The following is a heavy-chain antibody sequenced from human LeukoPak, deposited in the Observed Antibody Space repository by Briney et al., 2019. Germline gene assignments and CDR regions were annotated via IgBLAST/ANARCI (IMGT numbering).Heavy chain of an antibody. CDR3: ARAMRSGYDY. Sequence: GGSLRLSCAASGFTFSIYGMNWVRQAPGKELEWVSYISGSSDAIHYADSVKGRFTISRDNAKNSLYLEMNSLRDEDTAVYYCARAMRSGYDYWGQGTLVIVSS. CDR2: ISGSSDAI. V-gene: IGHV3-48*02. J-gene: IGHJ4*02. CDR1: GFTFSIYG. D-gene: IGHD5-12*01.